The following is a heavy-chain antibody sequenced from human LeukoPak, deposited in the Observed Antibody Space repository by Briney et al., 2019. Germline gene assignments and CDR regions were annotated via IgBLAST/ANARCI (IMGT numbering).Heavy chain of an antibody. CDR1: GFTFSSYA. CDR3: AKAGTAMVIDPFDY. V-gene: IGHV3-30-3*01. J-gene: IGHJ4*02. Sequence: GRSLRLSCAASGFTFSSYAMHWVRQAPGKGLEWVAVISYDGSNKYYADSVKGRFTISRDNSKNTLYLQMNSLRAEDTAVYYCAKAGTAMVIDPFDYWGQGTLVTVSS. CDR2: ISYDGSNK. D-gene: IGHD5-18*01.